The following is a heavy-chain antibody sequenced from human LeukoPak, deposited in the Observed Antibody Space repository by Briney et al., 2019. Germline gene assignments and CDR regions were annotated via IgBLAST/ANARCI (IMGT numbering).Heavy chain of an antibody. D-gene: IGHD3-10*01. CDR2: IYYSGST. V-gene: IGHV4-59*08. CDR3: ARYHIITMVRGVXNYFDY. J-gene: IGHJ4*02. Sequence: SETLSLTCTVSGGSISSYYWSWIRQPPGKGLEWIGYIYYSGSTNYNPSLKSRVTISVDTSKNQFSLKLSSVTAADTAVYYCARYHIITMVRGVXNYFDYWGQGTLVTVSS. CDR1: GGSISSYY.